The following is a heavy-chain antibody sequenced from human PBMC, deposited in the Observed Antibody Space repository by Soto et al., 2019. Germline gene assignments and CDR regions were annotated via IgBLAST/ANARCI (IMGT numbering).Heavy chain of an antibody. J-gene: IGHJ5*02. V-gene: IGHV1-18*01. Sequence: ASVKVSCKASGYTFTSYGISWVRQAPGQGLEWMGWISAYNGNTNYAQKLQGRVTMTTDTSTSTAYMELRSLRSDDTAVYYCARVGFWYNWNVTPLGWFAPWGQGTLVTVSS. CDR3: ARVGFWYNWNVTPLGWFAP. CDR2: ISAYNGNT. CDR1: GYTFTSYG. D-gene: IGHD1-1*01.